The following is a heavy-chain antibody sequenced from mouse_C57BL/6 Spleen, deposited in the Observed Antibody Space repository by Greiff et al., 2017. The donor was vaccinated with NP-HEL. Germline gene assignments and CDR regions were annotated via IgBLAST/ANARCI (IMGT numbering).Heavy chain of an antibody. Sequence: QVQLQQSGAELVRPGTSVKMSCKASGYTFTNYWIGWAKQRPGHGLEWIGDIYPGGGYTNYNEKFKGKATLTADKSSSTAYMQFSSLTSEDSAIYYCARGGDYDGAYCDYWGQGTTLTVSS. D-gene: IGHD2-4*01. J-gene: IGHJ2*01. CDR2: IYPGGGYT. CDR1: GYTFTNYW. V-gene: IGHV1-63*01. CDR3: ARGGDYDGAYCDY.